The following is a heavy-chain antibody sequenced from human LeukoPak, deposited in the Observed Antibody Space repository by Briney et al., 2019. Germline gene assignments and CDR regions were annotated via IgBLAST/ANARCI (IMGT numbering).Heavy chain of an antibody. J-gene: IGHJ6*02. Sequence: ASVKVSCKASGYTFTSYAMHWVRQAPGQRLEWMGWINAGNGNTKYSQKFQGRVTITRDTSASTAYMELSSLRSEDTAVYYCARANGGYYYYYGMDVWGQGTTVTVSS. CDR1: GYTFTSYA. CDR2: INAGNGNT. D-gene: IGHD4-23*01. CDR3: ARANGGYYYYYGMDV. V-gene: IGHV1-3*01.